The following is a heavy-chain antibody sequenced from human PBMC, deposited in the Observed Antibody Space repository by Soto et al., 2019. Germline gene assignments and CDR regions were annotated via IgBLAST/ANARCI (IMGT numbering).Heavy chain of an antibody. J-gene: IGHJ6*02. Sequence: NPSETLSLTCTVSGGSISSGGYYWSWIRQHPGKGLEWIGYIYYSGSTYYNPSLKSRVTISVDTSKNQFSLKLSSVTAADTAVYYCARETSLVVRGLIVGARAEPAKEPHNYGRDVWGQGTTVTVSS. D-gene: IGHD3-10*01. CDR1: GGSISSGGYY. CDR3: ARETSLVVRGLIVGARAEPAKEPHNYGRDV. V-gene: IGHV4-31*03. CDR2: IYYSGST.